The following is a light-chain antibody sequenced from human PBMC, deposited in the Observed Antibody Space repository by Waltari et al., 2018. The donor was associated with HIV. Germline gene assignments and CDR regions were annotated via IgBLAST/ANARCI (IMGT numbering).Light chain of an antibody. CDR2: SNT. J-gene: IGLJ2*01. Sequence: QSVLTQPPSVSGAPGQRVAISCTGSSSNLGAGYHVHWYQQHPGAAPKLLIFSNTHRPAGFPYRFSGSKSGTSASLAITGVQAEDEAVYYCQSYDSGLSEGVFGGGTKLAVL. CDR3: QSYDSGLSEGV. V-gene: IGLV1-40*01. CDR1: SSNLGAGYH.